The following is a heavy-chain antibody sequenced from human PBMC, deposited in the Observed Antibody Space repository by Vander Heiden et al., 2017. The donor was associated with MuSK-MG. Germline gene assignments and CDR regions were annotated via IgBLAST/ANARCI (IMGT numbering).Heavy chain of an antibody. V-gene: IGHV3-48*04. CDR3: ARGLGWDLDY. J-gene: IGHJ4*02. CDR2: ISRTSNVI. CDR1: GITISSST. D-gene: IGHD1-26*01. Sequence: EVQLVESGGGLVQPGGSVRLSCEASGITISSSTMHWVRQAPGKGLEWVSYISRTSNVIYYADSVEGRFTISRDNARNSLLLQMNNLRPEDTAVYYCARGLGWDLDYWGQGTLVTVSS.